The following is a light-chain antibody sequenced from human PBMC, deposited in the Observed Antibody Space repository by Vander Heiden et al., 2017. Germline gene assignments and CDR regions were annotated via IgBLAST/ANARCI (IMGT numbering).Light chain of an antibody. CDR1: SSNIGGNT. V-gene: IGLV1-44*01. CDR2: FND. Sequence: QSVVTQSPSASGTPGQRVTISCSGSSSNIGGNTVNWYQQLPGTAPKLLIYFNDQRPLGVPARFSGSKSDTSASLAISGLQPEDEADYYCAAWDDSLNGLVFGTGTKVTVL. J-gene: IGLJ1*01. CDR3: AAWDDSLNGLV.